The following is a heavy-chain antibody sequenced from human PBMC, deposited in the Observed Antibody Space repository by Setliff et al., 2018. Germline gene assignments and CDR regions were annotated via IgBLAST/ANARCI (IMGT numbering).Heavy chain of an antibody. J-gene: IGHJ4*02. Sequence: PGGSLRLSCAASRFTFSGSSMHWVRQAPGKGLEWVAVISFDGSNKYYADSVKGRFTISRDSSRNTLYLQMNSLRAEDTAVYYCARDGGEYWGQGTLVTVSS. CDR3: ARDGGEY. CDR1: RFTFSGSS. CDR2: ISFDGSNK. V-gene: IGHV3-30*04. D-gene: IGHD3-16*01.